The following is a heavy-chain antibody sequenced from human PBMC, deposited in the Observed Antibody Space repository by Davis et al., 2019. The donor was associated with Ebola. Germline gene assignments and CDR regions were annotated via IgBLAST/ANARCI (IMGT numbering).Heavy chain of an antibody. CDR1: GGSISSYY. Sequence: MPSETLSLTCTVSGGSISSYYWSWIRQPPGKGPEWIGYISYSGSTNYNPSLKSRISISLDTSKNQFSLKLGSVTTADTAVYSCARGPGYCSGGRCHGGADAFDIWGKGTMVSVSS. J-gene: IGHJ3*02. CDR2: ISYSGST. D-gene: IGHD2-15*01. V-gene: IGHV4-59*01. CDR3: ARGPGYCSGGRCHGGADAFDI.